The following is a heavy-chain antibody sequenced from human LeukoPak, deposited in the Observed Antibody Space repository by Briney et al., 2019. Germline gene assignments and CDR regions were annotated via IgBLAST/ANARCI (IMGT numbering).Heavy chain of an antibody. CDR3: ARGRDGYNLGYFDY. D-gene: IGHD5-24*01. CDR1: GYTFTSYA. CDR2: IIPIFGTA. J-gene: IGHJ4*02. V-gene: IGHV1-69*13. Sequence: SVKVSCKASGYTFTSYAMHWVRQAPGQGLEWMGGIIPIFGTANYAQKFQGRVTITADESTSTAYMELSSLRSEDTAVYYCARGRDGYNLGYFDYWGQGTLVTVSS.